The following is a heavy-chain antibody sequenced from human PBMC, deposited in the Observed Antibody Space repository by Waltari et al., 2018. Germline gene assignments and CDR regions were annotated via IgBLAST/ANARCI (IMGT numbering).Heavy chain of an antibody. CDR3: ARVLMNDAFDI. V-gene: IGHV1-2*02. CDR2: INPKNGVR. Sequence: QVQLVQSGAEVKKPGASVKVSCKASGSSFNDYYIPWVRQAPGQGLEWMGWINPKNGVRKFTQKFQGRVTMTRDTTISTAYMELSSLRSDDTAVYYCARVLMNDAFDIWGPGTMVTVSS. CDR1: GSSFNDYY. J-gene: IGHJ3*02.